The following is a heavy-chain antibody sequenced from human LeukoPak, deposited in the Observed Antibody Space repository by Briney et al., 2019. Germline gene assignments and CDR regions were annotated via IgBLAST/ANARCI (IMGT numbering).Heavy chain of an antibody. J-gene: IGHJ4*02. CDR3: AKRGGVGYYDFWSGYDY. CDR1: GFTFSYW. V-gene: IGHV3-7*03. CDR2: IKQDGSEK. D-gene: IGHD3-3*01. Sequence: GGSLRLSCAASGFTFSYWMSWVRQAPGKGLEWVANIKQDGSEKYYVDSVKGRFTISRDNAKNSLYLQMNSLRAEDTAVYYCAKRGGVGYYDFWSGYDYWGQGTLVTVSS.